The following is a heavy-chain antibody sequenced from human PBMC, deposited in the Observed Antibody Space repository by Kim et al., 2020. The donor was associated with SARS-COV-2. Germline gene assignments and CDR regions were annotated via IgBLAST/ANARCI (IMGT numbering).Heavy chain of an antibody. V-gene: IGHV4-39*01. D-gene: IGHD6-19*01. Sequence: NPSLKSRVTISVDTSKNQFSLKLSSVTAADTAVYYCARLVSSGWYGYFDYWGQGTLVTVSS. CDR3: ARLVSSGWYGYFDY. J-gene: IGHJ4*02.